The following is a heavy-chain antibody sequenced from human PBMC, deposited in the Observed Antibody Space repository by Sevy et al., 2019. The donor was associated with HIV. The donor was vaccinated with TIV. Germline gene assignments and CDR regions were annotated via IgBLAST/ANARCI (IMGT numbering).Heavy chain of an antibody. V-gene: IGHV3-21*01. CDR1: GFTFSSYS. J-gene: IGHJ6*02. CDR3: ARDIIAAAGAYGMDV. Sequence: GGSLRLSCAASGFTFSSYSMNWVRQAPGKGLEWVSSISSSSSYIYYADSVNGRFTISRDNAKNSLYLQMNSLRAEDTAVYYCARDIIAAAGAYGMDVWGQGTTVTVSS. CDR2: ISSSSSYI. D-gene: IGHD6-13*01.